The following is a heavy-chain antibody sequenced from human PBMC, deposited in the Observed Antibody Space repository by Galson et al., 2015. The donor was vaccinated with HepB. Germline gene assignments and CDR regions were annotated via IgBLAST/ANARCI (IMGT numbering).Heavy chain of an antibody. J-gene: IGHJ4*02. CDR1: GFTFSSYW. D-gene: IGHD1-26*01. Sequence: SLRLSCAASGFTFSSYWMSWVRQAPGKGLEWVANIMQSGNEKYYVDSVKGRFTISRENAKNSLYLQMNSLGAEDTAVYYCARRSGSYFDVILGRFDYWGQGTLVTVSS. CDR3: ARRSGSYFDVILGRFDY. CDR2: IMQSGNEK. V-gene: IGHV3-7*01.